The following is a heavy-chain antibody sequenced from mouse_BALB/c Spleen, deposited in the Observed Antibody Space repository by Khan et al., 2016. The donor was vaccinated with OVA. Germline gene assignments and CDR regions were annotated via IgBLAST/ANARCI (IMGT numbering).Heavy chain of an antibody. D-gene: IGHD4-1*01. CDR3: ARGAGTTDCKNS. V-gene: IGHV1-9*01. J-gene: IGHJ4*01. CDR1: GYTFSSYW. CDR2: ILPGRGNI. Sequence: QVQLKQSGAELMKPGASVKISCKATGYTFSSYWIEWVKQRPGHGLEWIGEILPGRGNINYNEKFKGKATFTADTSSNIAYMQLNSLTSEDSAVYSYARGAGTTDCKNSWGQGTSVNVSS.